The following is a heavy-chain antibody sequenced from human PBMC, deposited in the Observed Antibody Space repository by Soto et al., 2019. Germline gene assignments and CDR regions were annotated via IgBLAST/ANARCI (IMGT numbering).Heavy chain of an antibody. CDR2: INPNSGGT. J-gene: IGHJ5*02. Sequence: ASVKVSCKASGYTFTGYYMHWVRQAPGQGLEWMGWINPNSGGTNYAQKFQGWVTMTRDTSISTAYMELSRLRSDDTAVYYCARSLWDSSSSLGHSPQDNWFDPWGQGTLVTVSS. CDR3: ARSLWDSSSSLGHSPQDNWFDP. V-gene: IGHV1-2*04. CDR1: GYTFTGYY. D-gene: IGHD6-6*01.